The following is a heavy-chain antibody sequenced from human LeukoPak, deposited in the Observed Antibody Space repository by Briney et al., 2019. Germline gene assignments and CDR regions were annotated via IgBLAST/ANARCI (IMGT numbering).Heavy chain of an antibody. Sequence: GGSLRLSCAASGFTVSSSHMSWVRQAPGKGLEWVSVIYSGGSTYYADSVKGRFTISRENSKNTLYLQMNSLRAEDTAVYHCARVGNYGDFDFWGQGTLVTVSS. V-gene: IGHV3-53*01. J-gene: IGHJ4*02. CDR3: ARVGNYGDFDF. CDR1: GFTVSSSH. D-gene: IGHD4-17*01. CDR2: IYSGGST.